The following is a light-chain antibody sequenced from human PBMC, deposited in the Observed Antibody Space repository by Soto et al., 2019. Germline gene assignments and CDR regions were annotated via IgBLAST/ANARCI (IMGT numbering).Light chain of an antibody. CDR2: GVS. Sequence: DIQMTQSPSSLSASVGDKVTITCRASQSISSSLNWYQQKSGKAPNLLIYGVSRLQGGVPSRFSGSGSGTDFTLTITSLEPEDFAVYFCHQRYNWPRVTFGQGTRLEI. CDR3: HQRYNWPRVT. CDR1: QSISSS. J-gene: IGKJ5*01. V-gene: IGKV1-39*01.